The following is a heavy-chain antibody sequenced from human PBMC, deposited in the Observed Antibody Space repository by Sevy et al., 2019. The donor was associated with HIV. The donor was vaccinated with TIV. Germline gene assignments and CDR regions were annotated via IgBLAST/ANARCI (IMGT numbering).Heavy chain of an antibody. Sequence: GGSLRLSCAASGLTLSDFWIHWVRQAPGKGLDWVAVISSDGTNKYYADSVKGRFTISRDNSKNTLYLQMNSLRPEDSALYYCVRATNGVLRWFDYWGQGTLVTVSS. D-gene: IGHD3-3*01. CDR2: ISSDGTNK. CDR1: GLTLSDFW. J-gene: IGHJ4*02. V-gene: IGHV3-30-3*01. CDR3: VRATNGVLRWFDY.